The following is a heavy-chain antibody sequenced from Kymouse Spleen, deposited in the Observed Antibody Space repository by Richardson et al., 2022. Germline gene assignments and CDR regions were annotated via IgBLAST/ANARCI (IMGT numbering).Heavy chain of an antibody. CDR3: AKGDLTGTTHYYYYYGMDV. D-gene: IGHD1-7*01. CDR1: GFTFDDYA. Sequence: EVQLVESGGGLVQPGRSLRLSCAASGFTFDDYAMHWVRQAPGKGLEWVSGISWNSGSIGYADSVKGRFTISRDNAKNSLYLQMNSLRAEDTALYYCAKGDLTGTTHYYYYYGMDVWGQGTTVTVSS. J-gene: IGHJ6*02. CDR2: ISWNSGSI. V-gene: IGHV3-9*01.